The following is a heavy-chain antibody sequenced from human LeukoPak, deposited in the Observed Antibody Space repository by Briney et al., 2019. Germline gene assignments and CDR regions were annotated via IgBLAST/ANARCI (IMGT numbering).Heavy chain of an antibody. Sequence: ASVKVSCKASGYTFTTYGISWVRQAPGQGLEWMGWISAYNTNTNYAQKLQGRVTMTTDTSTSTAYMELRSLRSDDTAVYYCARADPFGGVIDPDYWGQGTLVTVSS. CDR3: ARADPFGGVIDPDY. J-gene: IGHJ4*02. V-gene: IGHV1-18*01. D-gene: IGHD3-16*02. CDR1: GYTFTTYG. CDR2: ISAYNTNT.